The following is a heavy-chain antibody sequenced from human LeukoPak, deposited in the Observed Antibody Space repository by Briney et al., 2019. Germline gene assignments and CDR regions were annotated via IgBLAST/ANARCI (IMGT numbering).Heavy chain of an antibody. Sequence: ASVKVSCKASGYTFTGYYMHWVRQAPGQGLEWMGIINPSGGSTSYAQKFQGRVTMTSDTSTSTVYMELSSLRSEDTAVYYCARSSSGTIDYWGQGTLVTVSS. CDR1: GYTFTGYY. V-gene: IGHV1-46*01. D-gene: IGHD6-19*01. J-gene: IGHJ4*02. CDR2: INPSGGST. CDR3: ARSSSGTIDY.